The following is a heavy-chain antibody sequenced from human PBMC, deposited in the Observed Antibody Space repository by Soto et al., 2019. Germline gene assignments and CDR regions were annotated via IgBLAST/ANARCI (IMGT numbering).Heavy chain of an antibody. J-gene: IGHJ5*02. CDR2: INAGNGNT. CDR3: ARGGGWYVWFDP. V-gene: IGHV1-3*01. D-gene: IGHD6-19*01. Sequence: GASVKVSFKASGYTFTSYAMHWVRQAPGQRLEWMGWINAGNGNTKYSQKFQGRVTITRDTSASTAYMELSSLRSEDTAVYYCARGGGWYVWFDPWGQGTLVTVSS. CDR1: GYTFTSYA.